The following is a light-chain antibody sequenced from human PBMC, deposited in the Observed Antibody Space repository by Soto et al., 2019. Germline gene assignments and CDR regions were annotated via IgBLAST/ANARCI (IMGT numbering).Light chain of an antibody. CDR2: SNN. Sequence: QSVLTQPPSASGTPGQRVTLSCSGSSSNIGSNTVNWYQQLPGTAPKLLIYSNNQRPSGVPDRFSGSKSGTSSSLAISGLQSEDEADYYCAAWDDSLNCYVFGTGTKLTVL. CDR3: AAWDDSLNCYV. V-gene: IGLV1-44*01. J-gene: IGLJ1*01. CDR1: SSNIGSNT.